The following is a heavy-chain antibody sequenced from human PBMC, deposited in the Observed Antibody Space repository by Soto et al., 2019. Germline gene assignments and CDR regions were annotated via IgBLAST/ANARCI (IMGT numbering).Heavy chain of an antibody. Sequence: QVQLQESGPGLVKPSETLSLNCTVSGGSISSFYWSWVRQTPGKGLEWIGYISYSGSTNYNPSLTSRVAISVDTSKKQFSLKLTSVTTADTAVYYCTRRQGSYLDQWGQGTLVTVSS. CDR2: ISYSGST. CDR3: TRRQGSYLDQ. CDR1: GGSISSFY. V-gene: IGHV4-59*01. D-gene: IGHD2-15*01. J-gene: IGHJ4*02.